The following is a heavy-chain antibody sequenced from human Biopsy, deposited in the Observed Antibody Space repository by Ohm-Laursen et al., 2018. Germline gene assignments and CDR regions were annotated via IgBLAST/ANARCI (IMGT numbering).Heavy chain of an antibody. Sequence: SDTLSLTCIVSGGSISNYYWSWIRQPAGKGLEWIGRIYSSGSTNYNPSLKSRVTMSVDTSKNQFSLKLSSVAAPDTAVYYCARHSSMTTVIFVNWGQGTLVTVSS. CDR3: ARHSSMTTVIFVN. J-gene: IGHJ4*02. V-gene: IGHV4-4*07. D-gene: IGHD4-17*01. CDR2: IYSSGST. CDR1: GGSISNYY.